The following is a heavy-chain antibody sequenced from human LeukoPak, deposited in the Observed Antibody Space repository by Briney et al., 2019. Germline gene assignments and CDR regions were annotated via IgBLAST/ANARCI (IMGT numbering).Heavy chain of an antibody. Sequence: PGGSLRLSCAASGFTFRTYEMTWVRQAPGKGLEWVSHISTSGSTINYADSVKGRFTIARDNAKNSVYLQMNSLRAEDAAVYYCARGSLHSAYGFDYWGQGTLVTVSS. CDR3: ARGSLHSAYGFDY. J-gene: IGHJ4*02. V-gene: IGHV3-48*03. CDR1: GFTFRTYE. CDR2: ISTSGSTI. D-gene: IGHD5-12*01.